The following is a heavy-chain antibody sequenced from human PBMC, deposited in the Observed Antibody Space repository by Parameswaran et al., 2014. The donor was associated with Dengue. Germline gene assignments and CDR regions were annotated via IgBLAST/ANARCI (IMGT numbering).Heavy chain of an antibody. D-gene: IGHD3-3*01. CDR2: ISGSGGST. CDR3: AKDGAYYDFWSGYYSYGMDV. J-gene: IGHJ6*02. V-gene: IGHV3-23*01. Sequence: WIRQPPGKGLEWVSAISGSGGSTYYADSVKGRFTISRDNSKNTLYLQMNSLRAEDTAVYYCAKDGAYYDFWSGYYSYGMDVWGQGTMVTVSS.